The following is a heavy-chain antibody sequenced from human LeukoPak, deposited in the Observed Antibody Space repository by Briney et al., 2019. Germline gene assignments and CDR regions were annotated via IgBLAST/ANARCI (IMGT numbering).Heavy chain of an antibody. CDR1: GGSISSYY. V-gene: IGHV4-59*01. J-gene: IGHJ3*02. D-gene: IGHD3-3*01. Sequence: PSETLSLTCTVSGGSISSYYWSWIRQPPGKGLEWIGYIYYSGSTNYNPSLKSRVTISVDTSKNQFSLKLSSVTAADTAVYYCARDADDFWSGYYAFDIWGQGTMVTVS. CDR3: ARDADDFWSGYYAFDI. CDR2: IYYSGST.